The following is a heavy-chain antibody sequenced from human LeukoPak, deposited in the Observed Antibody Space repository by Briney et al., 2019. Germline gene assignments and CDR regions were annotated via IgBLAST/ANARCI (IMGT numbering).Heavy chain of an antibody. CDR2: IWYDGSNK. J-gene: IGHJ4*02. CDR1: SFLLCGYD. V-gene: IGHV3-33*08. Sequence: KSGGSLSLSCTASSFLLCGYDVLCLPQAPGKGLEWVAVIWYDGSNKYYADSVKGRFTISRDNSKNTLYLQMNSLTVEDTAVYYCAGSIAVAGTIDYWGQGTLVTVSS. D-gene: IGHD6-19*01. CDR3: AGSIAVAGTIDY.